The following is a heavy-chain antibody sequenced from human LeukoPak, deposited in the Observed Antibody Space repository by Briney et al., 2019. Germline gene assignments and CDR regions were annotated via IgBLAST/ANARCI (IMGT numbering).Heavy chain of an antibody. Sequence: ASVKVSCKASGYTFTSYGISWVRQAPGQGLEWMGWISAYNGNTNYAQKLQGRVTMTTDTSTSTAYMELRSLRSDDTAVYYCARDRYCSGGSCYFDSWFDPWGQGTLVTVSS. CDR2: ISAYNGNT. CDR3: ARDRYCSGGSCYFDSWFDP. J-gene: IGHJ5*02. CDR1: GYTFTSYG. V-gene: IGHV1-18*01. D-gene: IGHD2-15*01.